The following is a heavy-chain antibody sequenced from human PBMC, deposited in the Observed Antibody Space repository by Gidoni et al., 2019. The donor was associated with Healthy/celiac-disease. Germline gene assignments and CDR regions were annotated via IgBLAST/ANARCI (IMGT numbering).Heavy chain of an antibody. D-gene: IGHD2-15*01. Sequence: QVQLVESGGGVVQPGRSLRLSCAASGFTFSTYGMHWVRQAPGTGLEWVAVISYDGNNKYYADSVKGRFTISRDNSKNTLYLQMNSLRAEDSAVYYCAKDDCSGDSCYGDDAFDMWGQGTMVTVSS. CDR3: AKDDCSGDSCYGDDAFDM. J-gene: IGHJ3*02. CDR2: ISYDGNNK. CDR1: GFTFSTYG. V-gene: IGHV3-30*18.